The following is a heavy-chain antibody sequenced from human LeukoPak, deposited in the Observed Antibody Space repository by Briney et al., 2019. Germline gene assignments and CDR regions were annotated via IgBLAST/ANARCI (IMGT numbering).Heavy chain of an antibody. CDR2: ISWNSGSI. D-gene: IGHD4-23*01. CDR1: GFTFDDYA. V-gene: IGHV3-9*01. CDR3: AKDNDYGGNSGILDY. Sequence: GRSLRLSCAASGFTFDDYAMHWVRQAPGKGLEWVSGISWNSGSIGYADSVKGRFTISRDNAKNSLYLQMNSLRAEDTALYYCAKDNDYGGNSGILDYWGQGTLVTVSS. J-gene: IGHJ4*02.